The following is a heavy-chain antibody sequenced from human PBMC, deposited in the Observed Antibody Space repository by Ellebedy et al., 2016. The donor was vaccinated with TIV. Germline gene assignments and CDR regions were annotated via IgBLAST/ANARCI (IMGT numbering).Heavy chain of an antibody. CDR2: INWNGTST. V-gene: IGHV3-20*04. CDR3: ARVGKRGYYYMDV. J-gene: IGHJ6*03. CDR1: GFIFDDYD. Sequence: GESLKISXAASGFIFDDYDMSWVRQAPGKGLEWVSGINWNGTSTGYADSVKGRFTISRDNAKNSLYLQINTLRAEDTAVYYCARVGKRGYYYMDVWGKGTTVTVSS. D-gene: IGHD3-10*01.